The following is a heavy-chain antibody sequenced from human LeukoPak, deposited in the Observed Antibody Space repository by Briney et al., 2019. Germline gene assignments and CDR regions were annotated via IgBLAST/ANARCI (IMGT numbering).Heavy chain of an antibody. CDR3: ASISPYCSGGSCYEEGYYYYGMDV. V-gene: IGHV3-21*01. CDR1: GFTFSSYS. Sequence: GGSLRLSCAASGFTFSSYSMNWVRQAPGKGLEWVSSISSSSSYIYYADSVKGRFTISRDNAKNSLYLQMNSLRAEDTAVYYCASISPYCSGGSCYEEGYYYYGMDVWGQGTTVTVSS. D-gene: IGHD2-15*01. J-gene: IGHJ6*02. CDR2: ISSSSSYI.